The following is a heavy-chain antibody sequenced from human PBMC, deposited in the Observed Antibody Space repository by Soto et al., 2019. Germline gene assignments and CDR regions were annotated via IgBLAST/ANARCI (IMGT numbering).Heavy chain of an antibody. Sequence: PSETLSLTCIVSGGSITNNDYYWGWIRRPPGKGLEWIGTIHYSGGASYSPSLKSRVIISADTSKNQFSLRLSSVTAADTAVYYCARRTPLYASESSRFDPWGQGALVTVSS. CDR3: ARRTPLYASESSRFDP. J-gene: IGHJ5*02. V-gene: IGHV4-39*01. D-gene: IGHD3-10*01. CDR1: GGSITNNDYY. CDR2: IHYSGGA.